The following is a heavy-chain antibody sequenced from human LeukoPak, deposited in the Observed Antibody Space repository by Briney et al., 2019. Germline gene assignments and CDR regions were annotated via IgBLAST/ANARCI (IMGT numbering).Heavy chain of an antibody. Sequence: GGSLRLSCAASGFTFSSYAMSWVRQAPGKGPEWVSAISGSGGSTYYADSVKGRFTISRDNSKNTLYLQMNSLRAEDTAVYYCATLPSYDSSGFWGQGTLVTVSS. V-gene: IGHV3-23*01. CDR3: ATLPSYDSSGF. D-gene: IGHD3-22*01. CDR2: ISGSGGST. CDR1: GFTFSSYA. J-gene: IGHJ4*02.